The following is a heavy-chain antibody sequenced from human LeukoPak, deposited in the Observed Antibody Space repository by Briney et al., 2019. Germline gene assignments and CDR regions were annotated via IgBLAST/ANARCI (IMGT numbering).Heavy chain of an antibody. V-gene: IGHV3-48*01. CDR1: GFTFSSYS. CDR3: ARDTAVDSSGYSLDY. Sequence: GGSLRLSCAASGFTFSSYSMNWVRQAPGKGLEWGSYISGSSSTIYYADSVKGRFTISRDNGKNTLYLQMNSLRAEDTAAYYCARDTAVDSSGYSLDYWGQGTLVTVSS. D-gene: IGHD3-22*01. CDR2: ISGSSSTI. J-gene: IGHJ4*02.